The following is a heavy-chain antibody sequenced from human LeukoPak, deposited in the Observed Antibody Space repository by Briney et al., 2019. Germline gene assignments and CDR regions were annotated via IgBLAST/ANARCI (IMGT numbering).Heavy chain of an antibody. V-gene: IGHV4-34*01. D-gene: IGHD3-22*01. Sequence: SETLSLTCAVYGGSFSGYYWSWIRQPPGKGLEWIGEINHSGSTNYNPSLKSRVTISVDTSKNQFSLKLSSVTAADTAVYYCARVKRITMIAVVTKEYYFDYWGQGTLVTVSS. CDR3: ARVKRITMIAVVTKEYYFDY. CDR1: GGSFSGYY. CDR2: INHSGST. J-gene: IGHJ4*02.